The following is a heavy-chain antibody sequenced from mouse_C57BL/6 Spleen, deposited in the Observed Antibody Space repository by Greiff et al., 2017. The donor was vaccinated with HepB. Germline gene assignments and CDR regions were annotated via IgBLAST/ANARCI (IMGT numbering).Heavy chain of an antibody. J-gene: IGHJ4*01. Sequence: EVKLQESVAELVRPGASVKLSCTASGFNIKNTYMHWVKQRPEQGLEWIGRIDPANGNTKYAPKFQGKATITADTSSNTAYLQLSSLTSEDTAIYYCASPHYGSSRYYYAMDYWGQGTSVTVSS. CDR2: IDPANGNT. CDR1: GFNIKNTY. D-gene: IGHD1-1*01. V-gene: IGHV14-3*01. CDR3: ASPHYGSSRYYYAMDY.